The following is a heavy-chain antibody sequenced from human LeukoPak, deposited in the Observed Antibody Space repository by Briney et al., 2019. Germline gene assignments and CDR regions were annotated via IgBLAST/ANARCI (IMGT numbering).Heavy chain of an antibody. CDR2: IYTSGST. D-gene: IGHD2-2*01. Sequence: PSETLSLTCTVSGGSISSGSYYWSWIRQPAGKGLEWIGRIYTSGSTNYNPSLKSRVTISVDTSKNQFSLKLSSVTAADTAVYYCAREIECSSTSCYPYYYYHMDVWGKGTTVTVSS. V-gene: IGHV4-61*02. J-gene: IGHJ6*03. CDR3: AREIECSSTSCYPYYYYHMDV. CDR1: GGSISSGSYY.